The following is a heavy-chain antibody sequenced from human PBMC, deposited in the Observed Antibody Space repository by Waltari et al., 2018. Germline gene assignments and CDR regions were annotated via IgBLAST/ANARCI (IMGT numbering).Heavy chain of an antibody. CDR1: GFSLSTSGVG. CDR3: AHRRQLLRVAAFDI. V-gene: IGHV2-5*01. Sequence: QITLKESGPTLVKPTQTLTLTCTFSGFSLSTSGVGVGWIRQPPGKGLEWLALIFWNADKRYSPSPKRRLTITQDTSKNQVVLTMTNMDPVDTATYYCAHRRQLLRVAAFDIWGQGTMVTVSS. J-gene: IGHJ3*02. D-gene: IGHD2-15*01. CDR2: IFWNADK.